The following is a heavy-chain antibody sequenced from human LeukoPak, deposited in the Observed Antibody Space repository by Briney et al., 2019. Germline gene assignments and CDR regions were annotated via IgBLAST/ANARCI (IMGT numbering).Heavy chain of an antibody. CDR3: ARVRSKVTPDY. D-gene: IGHD2-21*02. CDR2: INPNSGGT. Sequence: ASVKVSCKASGGTFSSYAISWVRQAPGQGLEWMGWINPNSGGTNYAQKFQGRVTMTRDTSISTAYMELSRLRSDDTAVYYCARVRSKVTPDYWGQGTLVTVSS. J-gene: IGHJ4*02. V-gene: IGHV1-2*02. CDR1: GGTFSSYA.